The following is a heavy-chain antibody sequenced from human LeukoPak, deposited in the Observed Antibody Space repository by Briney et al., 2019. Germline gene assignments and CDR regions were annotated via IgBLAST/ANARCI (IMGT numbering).Heavy chain of an antibody. CDR1: GFTFSSYS. CDR3: AKDQGGADGSADY. J-gene: IGHJ4*02. D-gene: IGHD1-26*01. V-gene: IGHV3-21*01. CDR2: ISSSSSYI. Sequence: GGSLRLSCAASGFTFSSYSMNWVRQAPGKGLEWVSSISSSSSYIYYADSVKGRFTISRDNAKNSLYLQMNSLRAEDTAVYYCAKDQGGADGSADYWGQGTLVTVSS.